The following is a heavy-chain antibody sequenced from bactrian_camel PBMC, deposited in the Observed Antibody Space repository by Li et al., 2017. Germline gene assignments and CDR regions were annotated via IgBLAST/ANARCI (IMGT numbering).Heavy chain of an antibody. V-gene: IGHV3S66*01. J-gene: IGHJ4*01. CDR2: IRTGYPFTS. Sequence: VQLVESGGGSVRTGGSLRLSCEASGYTAGRHCMAWFRQAPGKERETVASIRTGYPFTSDYHDSVKGRFTISHDNAKNSVDLQINSLKPDDTAVYYCAATGQMLSVAGFRTQGTQVTVS. D-gene: IGHD1*01. CDR1: GYTAGRHC.